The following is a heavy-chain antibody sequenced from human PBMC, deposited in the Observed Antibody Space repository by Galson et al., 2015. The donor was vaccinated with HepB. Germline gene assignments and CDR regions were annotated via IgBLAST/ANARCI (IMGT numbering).Heavy chain of an antibody. V-gene: IGHV1-8*01. D-gene: IGHD3-9*01. CDR1: GYTFTSYD. J-gene: IGHJ5*02. Sequence: SVKVSCKASGYTFTSYDVTWVRQAPGQGLEWMGWMNPKSTNTGYARKFQGRVTMTTDTSMSTAYMELRRLTSDDTAVHYCARDVDWVLDLWGQGTLVTVSS. CDR3: ARDVDWVLDL. CDR2: MNPKSTNT.